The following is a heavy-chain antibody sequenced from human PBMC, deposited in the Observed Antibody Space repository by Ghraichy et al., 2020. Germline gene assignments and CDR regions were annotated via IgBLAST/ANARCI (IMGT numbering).Heavy chain of an antibody. D-gene: IGHD2-15*01. V-gene: IGHV3-23*01. CDR1: GFTFSSYA. J-gene: IGHJ4*02. CDR3: AKELRVVVLAAIPPFDY. Sequence: GGSLRLSCAASGFTFSSYAMNWVRQAPGKGLEWVSAISGSGGNTYYADSVKGRFTISRDNAKNTLYLQMNSPRAEDTAIYYCAKELRVVVLAAIPPFDYWGQGTLVTVSS. CDR2: ISGSGGNT.